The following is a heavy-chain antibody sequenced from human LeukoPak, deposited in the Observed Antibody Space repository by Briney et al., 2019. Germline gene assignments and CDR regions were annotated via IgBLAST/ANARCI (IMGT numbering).Heavy chain of an antibody. J-gene: IGHJ3*02. V-gene: IGHV5-51*01. Sequence: GESLKISCKGSGYSFPSYWIAWVRQMPGKGLEWMGIIYPGDSNTRYSPSFQGQVTISADKSINSAHLQWTSLTASDTAIYYCARSLRLDYGDYRDAFDIWGQGTMVTVSS. CDR3: ARSLRLDYGDYRDAFDI. D-gene: IGHD4-17*01. CDR2: IYPGDSNT. CDR1: GYSFPSYW.